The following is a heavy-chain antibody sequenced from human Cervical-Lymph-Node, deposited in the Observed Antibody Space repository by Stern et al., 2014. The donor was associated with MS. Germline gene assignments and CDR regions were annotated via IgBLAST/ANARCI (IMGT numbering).Heavy chain of an antibody. CDR1: GGSITNRDY. CDR2: VYYSGIT. CDR3: ARGVTAVTNYVPNWCFDL. Sequence: QVQLQESGPGLVKPSETLSLTCTVSGGSITNRDYWGWIRQSPGKGLEWIGSVYYSGITYYRPSLKSRVTVSIDTSRNPFFLKLTSVTATDTAVYFCARGVTAVTNYVPNWCFDLWGRGTLVTVSS. D-gene: IGHD2-21*02. J-gene: IGHJ2*01. V-gene: IGHV4-39*02.